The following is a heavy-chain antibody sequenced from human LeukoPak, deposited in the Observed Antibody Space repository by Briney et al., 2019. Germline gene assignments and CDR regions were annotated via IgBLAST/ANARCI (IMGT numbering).Heavy chain of an antibody. J-gene: IGHJ6*02. D-gene: IGHD2-2*03. CDR2: ISYDGSNK. V-gene: IGHV3-30-3*01. CDR3: ARDGYCSSTSCYSYYYSMDV. Sequence: GGSLRLSCAASGFTFSSYAMHWVRQAPGKGLEWVAVISYDGSNKYYADSVKGRFTISRDNSKNTLYLQMNSLRAEDTAVYYCARDGYCSSTSCYSYYYSMDVWGQGTTVTVSS. CDR1: GFTFSSYA.